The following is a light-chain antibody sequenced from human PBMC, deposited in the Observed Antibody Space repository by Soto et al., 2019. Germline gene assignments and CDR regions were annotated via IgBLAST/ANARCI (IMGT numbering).Light chain of an antibody. CDR3: QQYYSYLIT. V-gene: IGKV1-8*01. Sequence: IQMTQSPSSLPASVGDRVTITCPASQGISSYLAWYQQKPWKAPKLLIYAASTLQSGVPSRFSGSGSGTDFTLTISCLQSEDFATYYCQQYYSYLITFGQGTRLEIK. J-gene: IGKJ5*01. CDR2: AAS. CDR1: QGISSY.